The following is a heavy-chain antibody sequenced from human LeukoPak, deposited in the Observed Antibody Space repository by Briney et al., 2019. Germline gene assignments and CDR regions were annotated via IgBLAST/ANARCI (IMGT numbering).Heavy chain of an antibody. Sequence: SETLSLTCTVSGGSISSDNSYWGWIRQPPGKGVEWIGTIYYSGITYYNPSLKSRVTISVDTSKNQFSLKLSSVTAADTAVYYCARRLVRGVIIIEFDCWGQGTLVTVSS. CDR1: GGSISSDNSY. CDR3: ARRLVRGVIIIEFDC. CDR2: IYYSGIT. V-gene: IGHV4-39*01. D-gene: IGHD3-10*01. J-gene: IGHJ4*02.